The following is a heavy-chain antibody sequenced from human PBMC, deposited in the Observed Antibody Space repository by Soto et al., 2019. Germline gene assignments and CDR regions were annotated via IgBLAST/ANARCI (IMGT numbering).Heavy chain of an antibody. CDR3: ARARWQEYYDFWSGYYKNWFDP. CDR1: GFSISSYY. J-gene: IGHJ5*02. Sequence: SETLSLTCTVSGFSISSYYWSWIRQPPGKGLEWIGYIYYSGSTNYNPSLKSRVTISVDTSKNQFSLKLSSVTAADTAVYYCARARWQEYYDFWSGYYKNWFDPWGQGTLVTVSS. CDR2: IYYSGST. D-gene: IGHD3-3*01. V-gene: IGHV4-59*01.